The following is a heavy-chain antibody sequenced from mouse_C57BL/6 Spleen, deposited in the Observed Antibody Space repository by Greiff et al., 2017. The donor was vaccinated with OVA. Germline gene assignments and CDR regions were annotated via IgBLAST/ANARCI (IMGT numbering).Heavy chain of an antibody. D-gene: IGHD2-4*01. Sequence: VQLQQSGPELVKPGASVKISCKASGYSFTGYYMNWVKQSPEKSLEWIGEINPSTGGTTYNQKFKAKATLTVDKSSSTAYMQLKSLTSKDSAVYYCARREDYDVFDYWGQGTTLTVSS. CDR3: ARREDYDVFDY. J-gene: IGHJ2*01. CDR2: INPSTGGT. CDR1: GYSFTGYY. V-gene: IGHV1-42*01.